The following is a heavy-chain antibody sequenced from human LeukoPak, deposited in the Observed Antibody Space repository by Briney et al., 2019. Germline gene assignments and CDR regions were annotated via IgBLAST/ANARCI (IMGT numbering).Heavy chain of an antibody. D-gene: IGHD4-23*01. CDR1: GGTFSSYA. CDR2: IIPILGIA. J-gene: IGHJ6*02. Sequence: SVKVSCKASGGTFSSYAISWVRQAPGQGLEWMGRIIPILGIANYAQKFQGRVTITADKSTSTAYMELSSLRSEDTAVYYCARFLQTTVVTHYYGMDVWGQGTTVTVSS. CDR3: ARFLQTTVVTHYYGMDV. V-gene: IGHV1-69*04.